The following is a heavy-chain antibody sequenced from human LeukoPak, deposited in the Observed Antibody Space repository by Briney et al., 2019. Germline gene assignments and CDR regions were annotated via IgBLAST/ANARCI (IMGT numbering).Heavy chain of an antibody. CDR1: GFPFSSYW. D-gene: IGHD3-10*01. Sequence: GGSLRLSCAASGFPFSSYWMTWVRQAPGKGLEWVANIDQDGSERYYMDSVKGRFTISRDNARNSLYLQMSSLRAEDTAVYYCARDLVAASMVRGVIIHYYYGMDVWGQGTTVTVSS. V-gene: IGHV3-7*01. CDR2: IDQDGSER. J-gene: IGHJ6*02. CDR3: ARDLVAASMVRGVIIHYYYGMDV.